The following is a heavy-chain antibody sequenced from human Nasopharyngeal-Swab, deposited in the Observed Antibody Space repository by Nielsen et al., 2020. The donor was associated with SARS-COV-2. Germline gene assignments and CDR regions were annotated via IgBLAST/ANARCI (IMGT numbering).Heavy chain of an antibody. CDR1: GFTFSSYW. CDR2: IDSDGRDI. J-gene: IGHJ4*02. CDR3: ARSGYYRYDY. Sequence: GGSLRLSCVPSGFTFSSYWMQWVPQAPAKGLEWVSRIDSDGRDITYADSVKGRFTISRDNAKNTLFLQMNSLRADDTAVYYCARSGYYRYDYWGQGSLVTVSS. V-gene: IGHV3-74*01. D-gene: IGHD3-22*01.